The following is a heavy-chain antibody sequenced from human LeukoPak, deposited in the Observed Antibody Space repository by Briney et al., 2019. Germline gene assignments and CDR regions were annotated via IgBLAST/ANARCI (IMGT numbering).Heavy chain of an antibody. CDR3: ARSRELLDFDT. CDR1: GYTFSDYT. D-gene: IGHD3-10*01. V-gene: IGHV1-2*02. CDR2: INPSSNAA. Sequence: ASVKVSCKTPGYTFSDYTIHWVRQAPGQGLEWMGWINPSSNAANYAQRFEGRVSLPRGTSISTADMVLTSLTSDDTGVYYCARSRELLDFDTWGQGTLVSVSS. J-gene: IGHJ4*02.